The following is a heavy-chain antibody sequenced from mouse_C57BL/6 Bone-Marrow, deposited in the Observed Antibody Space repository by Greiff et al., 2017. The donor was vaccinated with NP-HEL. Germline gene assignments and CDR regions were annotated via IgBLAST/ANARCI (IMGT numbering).Heavy chain of an antibody. CDR2: IDPSDSGT. CDR1: GYTFTSYW. J-gene: IGHJ2*01. CDR3: AREEDYGSRNYFDY. D-gene: IGHD1-1*01. Sequence: QVQLKQPGAELVRPGSSVKLSCKASGYTFTSYWMHWVKQRPIQGLEWIGNIDPSDSGTNYNQKFKDKATLTVDKSSSTAYMQLSSLTSEDSAVYYCAREEDYGSRNYFDYWGQGTTLTVSS. V-gene: IGHV1-52*01.